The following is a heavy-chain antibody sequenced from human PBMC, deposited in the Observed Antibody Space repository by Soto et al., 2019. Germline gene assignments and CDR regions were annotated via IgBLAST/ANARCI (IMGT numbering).Heavy chain of an antibody. CDR2: IYDSGST. Sequence: PSETLSLTCAVSGGSISSGGYSWSWIRQPPGKGLEWIGYIYDSGSTYYNPSLKSRVTISVDGSKNQFSLKLSSVTAADTAVYYCARGGKTTIWFDPWGQGTLVTVSS. V-gene: IGHV4-30-2*01. J-gene: IGHJ5*02. CDR3: ARGGKTTIWFDP. CDR1: GGSISSGGYS. D-gene: IGHD4-17*01.